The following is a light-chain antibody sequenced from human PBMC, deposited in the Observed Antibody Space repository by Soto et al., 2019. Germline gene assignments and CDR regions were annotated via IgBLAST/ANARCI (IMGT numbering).Light chain of an antibody. Sequence: DIQMTQSPSTLSESVGDRVTITCRASQSISSWCAWYQQQRGNAPPLLIYKASSLETGVTSRFSGSGSGTEFTLTISRLQSDDFATYYCQHHNGYAPITFGQGTRLEIK. CDR1: QSISSW. CDR3: QHHNGYAPIT. CDR2: KAS. V-gene: IGKV1-5*03. J-gene: IGKJ5*01.